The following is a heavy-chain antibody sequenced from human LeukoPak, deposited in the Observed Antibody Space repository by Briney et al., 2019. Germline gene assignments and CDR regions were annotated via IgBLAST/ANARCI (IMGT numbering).Heavy chain of an antibody. CDR1: GYTLTELS. D-gene: IGHD3-9*01. J-gene: IGHJ4*02. CDR2: FDPEDGET. V-gene: IGHV1-24*01. CDR3: ATDTLFYDILTG. Sequence: ASVKVSCKVSGYTLTELSMHWVRQAPGKGLEWMGGFDPEDGETIYAQKFQGRVTMTEDTSTDTAYMELSSLRSEDTAVYYCATDTLFYDILTGWGQGTLVTVSS.